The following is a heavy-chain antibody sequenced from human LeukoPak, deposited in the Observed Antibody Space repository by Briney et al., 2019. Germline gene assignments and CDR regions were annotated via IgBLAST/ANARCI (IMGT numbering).Heavy chain of an antibody. J-gene: IGHJ3*02. V-gene: IGHV3-9*01. CDR1: GFTFDDYA. Sequence: PGGSLRLSCAASGFTFDDYAMHWVRQAPGNGLEWVSGISWNSGSIGYADSVKGRFTISRDNAKNSLYLQMNSLRAEDTALYYCAKDIAAAGNAFDIWGQGTMVTVSS. CDR2: ISWNSGSI. D-gene: IGHD6-13*01. CDR3: AKDIAAAGNAFDI.